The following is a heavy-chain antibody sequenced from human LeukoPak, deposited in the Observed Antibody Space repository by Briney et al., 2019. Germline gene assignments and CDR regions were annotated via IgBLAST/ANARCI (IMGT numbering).Heavy chain of an antibody. CDR1: GFTVSSNY. D-gene: IGHD2-15*01. J-gene: IGHJ4*02. V-gene: IGHV3-66*01. CDR3: ARDPCSGGNCYSSTADY. Sequence: GGSLRLSCAASGFTVSSNYMTWVRQAPGKGLEWVSVIYSGGNTCYADSVKGRFTISRDISKNTLYLQMNSLRAEDTAVYYCARDPCSGGNCYSSTADYWGQGTLVTVSS. CDR2: IYSGGNT.